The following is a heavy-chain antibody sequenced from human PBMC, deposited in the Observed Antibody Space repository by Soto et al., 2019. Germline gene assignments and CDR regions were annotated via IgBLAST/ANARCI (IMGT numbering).Heavy chain of an antibody. CDR1: GFTLSDHY. V-gene: IGHV3-72*01. D-gene: IGHD3-10*01. CDR2: SRNKANSYTT. CDR3: VGLRTYNFDY. Sequence: GGSLRLSCAASGFTLSDHYMDWVRQAPGKGLEWVGRSRNKANSYTTEYAASVKGRFTISRDDSKNSLYLQMNSLKTEDTAVYYCVGLRTYNFDYWGQGTLVTVSS. J-gene: IGHJ4*02.